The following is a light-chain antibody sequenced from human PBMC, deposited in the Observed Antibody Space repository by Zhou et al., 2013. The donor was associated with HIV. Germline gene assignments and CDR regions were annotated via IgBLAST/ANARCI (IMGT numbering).Light chain of an antibody. CDR1: QSVKAW. J-gene: IGKJ1*01. Sequence: DIQMTQSPSTLSSSVGDSVTITCRASQSVKAWLAWYQQKPGEAPKLLIYEASTLESGVPSRFSGGGSGTQFTLTIDSLQPDDFATYYCQQYNSHSRTFGQGTTVE. V-gene: IGKV1-5*03. CDR2: EAS. CDR3: QQYNSHSRT.